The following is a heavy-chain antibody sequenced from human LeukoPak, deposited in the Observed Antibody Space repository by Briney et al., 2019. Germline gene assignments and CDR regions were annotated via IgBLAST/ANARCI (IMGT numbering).Heavy chain of an antibody. V-gene: IGHV3-53*01. CDR1: GFTVDSHY. Sequence: GGSLRLSCAASGFTVDSHYLGWVRQAPGKGLEWVSTIYTGGNTYYAASVKGRFTISRDFSENTLYLQMNSLRAEDTAVYYCARGDDSGYYDYFDYRGQGTLVTVSS. J-gene: IGHJ4*02. D-gene: IGHD3-22*01. CDR2: IYTGGNT. CDR3: ARGDDSGYYDYFDY.